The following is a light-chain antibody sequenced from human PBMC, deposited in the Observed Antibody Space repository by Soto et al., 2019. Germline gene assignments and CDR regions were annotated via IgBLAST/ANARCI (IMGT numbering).Light chain of an antibody. CDR2: EVS. Sequence: QSVLTQPASVSGSPGQSSTISCTGTSSDVGSYNLVSWYQQHPGKAPKLMIYEVSKRPSGVSNRFSGSKSGNTASLTISGLQAEDEADYYCCSYAGSSTPYAFGTGTKFTVL. J-gene: IGLJ1*01. V-gene: IGLV2-23*02. CDR3: CSYAGSSTPYA. CDR1: SSDVGSYNL.